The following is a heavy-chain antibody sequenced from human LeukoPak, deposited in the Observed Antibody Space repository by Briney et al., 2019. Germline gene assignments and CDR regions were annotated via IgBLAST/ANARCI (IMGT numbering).Heavy chain of an antibody. Sequence: SGTLSLTCAVSGGSISSSNWWGWVRQPPGKGLEWIGEIYHSGSTNYNPSLKSRVTISVDKSKNQFSLKLSSVTAADTAVYYCARVDSSGWYILDYWGQGTLVTVSS. D-gene: IGHD6-19*01. J-gene: IGHJ4*02. V-gene: IGHV4-4*02. CDR3: ARVDSSGWYILDY. CDR1: GGSISSSNW. CDR2: IYHSGST.